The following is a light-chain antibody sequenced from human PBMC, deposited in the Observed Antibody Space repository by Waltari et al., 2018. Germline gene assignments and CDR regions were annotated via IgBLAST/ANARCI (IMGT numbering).Light chain of an antibody. CDR3: QQYDSYPHT. CDR2: AAS. CDR1: QGIDNY. V-gene: IGKV1-16*02. Sequence: SSLSASVGDSITITCRASQGIDNYLAWFQQKPGKAPQSLIYAASTLQSGVPSKFSGSGFGTDFTLTINGLQPEDFATYFYQQYDSYPHTFGQGTRLEVK. J-gene: IGKJ2*01.